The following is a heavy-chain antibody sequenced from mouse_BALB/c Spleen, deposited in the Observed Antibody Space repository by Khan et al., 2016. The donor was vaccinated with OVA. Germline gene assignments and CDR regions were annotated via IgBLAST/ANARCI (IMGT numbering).Heavy chain of an antibody. CDR1: GYTFTNYW. CDR3: GRGYFGNYEFAY. J-gene: IGHJ3*01. Sequence: QVQLQQSGAELVKPGASVKLSCKTSGYTFTNYWIQWVKQRPGQGLGWIGEIFPGTGTTYYNENFKAKATLTIDTSSSTAYMQLSSLTSEDSAVCCCGRGYFGNYEFAYWGQGTLVTVSA. CDR2: IFPGTGTT. D-gene: IGHD2-1*01. V-gene: IGHV1S132*01.